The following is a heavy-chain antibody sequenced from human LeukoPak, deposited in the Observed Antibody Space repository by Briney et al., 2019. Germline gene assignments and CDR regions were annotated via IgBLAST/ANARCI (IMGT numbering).Heavy chain of an antibody. CDR1: GGYISSYY. Sequence: TSETLSLTCTVSGGYISSYYWSWIRQTPGKGLEWIGYIYNSGSTNYNPSLKSRVTISVDTSKNHFSLKLSSVTAADTAVYYCARDLYSSGWAWGIWSQGTLVTVSS. CDR2: IYNSGST. D-gene: IGHD6-19*01. V-gene: IGHV4-59*01. J-gene: IGHJ4*02. CDR3: ARDLYSSGWAWGI.